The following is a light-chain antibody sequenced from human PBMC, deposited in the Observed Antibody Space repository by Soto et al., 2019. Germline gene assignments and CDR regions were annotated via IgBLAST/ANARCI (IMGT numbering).Light chain of an antibody. CDR1: QGISSY. V-gene: IGKV1-9*01. CDR2: AAY. CDR3: QQVGT. J-gene: IGKJ2*02. Sequence: DIQLTQSPSFLSASVGDRVTITCRASQGISSYLAWYQQKPGKAPKLLIYAAYTLQSGVPSRFSGSGSGAEFTLTISSQQPEDFANYYCQQVGTFGQGTKLEIK.